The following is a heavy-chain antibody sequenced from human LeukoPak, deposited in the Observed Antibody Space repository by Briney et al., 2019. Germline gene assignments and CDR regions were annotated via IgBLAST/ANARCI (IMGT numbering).Heavy chain of an antibody. V-gene: IGHV4-30-2*01. D-gene: IGHD5-24*01. CDR3: ARSDGYTSFDY. CDR2: IYHSGST. Sequence: ASETLSLTCTVSGGSISSYSWSWIRQPPGKGLEWIGYIYHSGSTYYNPSLKSRVTISVDRSKNQFSLKLSSVTAADTAVYYCARSDGYTSFDYWGQGTLVTVSS. J-gene: IGHJ4*02. CDR1: GGSISSYS.